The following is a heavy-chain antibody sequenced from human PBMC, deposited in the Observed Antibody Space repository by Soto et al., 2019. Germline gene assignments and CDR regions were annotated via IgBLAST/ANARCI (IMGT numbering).Heavy chain of an antibody. D-gene: IGHD2-21*02. CDR3: ARGGHVVVVTAAFGY. CDR2: INPSGGHT. J-gene: IGHJ4*02. CDR1: GNTFTNYY. Sequence: QVQLMQSGAEVKKPGASVKVSCKASGNTFTNYYIHWVRQAPGQGLEWMGTINPSGGHTTYSQNVLGRVTMTRDTSTSTLYMELTSLTSDDTAVYYCARGGHVVVVTAAFGYWGQGTLVTVSS. V-gene: IGHV1-46*01.